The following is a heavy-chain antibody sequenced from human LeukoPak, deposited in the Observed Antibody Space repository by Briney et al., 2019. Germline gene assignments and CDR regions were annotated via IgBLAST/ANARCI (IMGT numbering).Heavy chain of an antibody. J-gene: IGHJ4*02. CDR1: GFTFSNYV. CDR2: ISGSGSST. D-gene: IGHD6-19*01. V-gene: IGHV3-23*01. CDR3: AKDQRSIAVAGYFDY. Sequence: GGTLRLSCAASGFTFSNYVMSWVRQTPGKGLEWVSAISGSGSSTYYADSVKGRFTISRDNSKNTLYLQMNSLRAEDTAVYYCAKDQRSIAVAGYFDYWGQGTLVTVSS.